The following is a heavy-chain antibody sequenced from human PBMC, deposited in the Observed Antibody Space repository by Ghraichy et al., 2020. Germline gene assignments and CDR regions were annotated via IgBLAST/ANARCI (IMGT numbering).Heavy chain of an antibody. CDR3: ANSGTGYSSSWYGFGTVFDYYYGMDV. Sequence: GGSLRLSCAASGFTFSSYSMNWVRQAPGKGLEWVSYISSSSSTIYYADSVKGRFTISRDNAKNSLYLQMNSLRAEDTAVYYCANSGTGYSSSWYGFGTVFDYYYGMDVWGQGTTVTVSS. CDR1: GFTFSSYS. V-gene: IGHV3-48*01. J-gene: IGHJ6*02. CDR2: ISSSSSTI. D-gene: IGHD6-13*01.